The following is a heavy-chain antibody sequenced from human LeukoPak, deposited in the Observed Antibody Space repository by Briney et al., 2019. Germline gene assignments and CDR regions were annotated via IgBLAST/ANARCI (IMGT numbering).Heavy chain of an antibody. Sequence: SETLSLTCTVSGGSISSYYWSWIRQPPGKGLEWIGYIYYSGSTNYNPSLKSRVTISVDTSKSHFSLKLTSVTAADTAVYYCARSTTTVNYFDYWGQGTLVTVSS. CDR3: ARSTTTVNYFDY. J-gene: IGHJ4*02. D-gene: IGHD1-1*01. CDR2: IYYSGST. CDR1: GGSISSYY. V-gene: IGHV4-59*01.